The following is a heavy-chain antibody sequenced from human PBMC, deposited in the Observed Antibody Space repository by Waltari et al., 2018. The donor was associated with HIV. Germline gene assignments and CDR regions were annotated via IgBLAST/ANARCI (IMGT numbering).Heavy chain of an antibody. CDR1: GYTFTSYA. D-gene: IGHD3-10*01. CDR3: AREPVRVWFGELLGYYYGMDV. J-gene: IGHJ6*02. CDR2: INTNTGNP. V-gene: IGHV7-4-1*02. Sequence: QVQLVQSGSELKKPGASVKVSCKASGYTFTSYAMNWVRQAPGQGLEWMGWINTNTGNPTHAQGFTGRFVFSLDTSVSTAYLQISSLKAEDTAVYYCAREPVRVWFGELLGYYYGMDVWGQGTTVTVSS.